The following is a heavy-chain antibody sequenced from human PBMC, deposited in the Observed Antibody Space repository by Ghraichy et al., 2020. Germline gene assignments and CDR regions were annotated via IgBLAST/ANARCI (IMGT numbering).Heavy chain of an antibody. CDR3: AKLGPGSGSGSYWYYFDY. Sequence: GGSLRLSCAASGFTFSSYAMSWVRQAPGKGLEWVSAISGSGGSTYYADSVKGRFTISRDNSKNTLYLQMNSLRAEDTAVYYCAKLGPGSGSGSYWYYFDYWGQGTLVTVSS. CDR2: ISGSGGST. D-gene: IGHD3-10*01. J-gene: IGHJ4*02. CDR1: GFTFSSYA. V-gene: IGHV3-23*01.